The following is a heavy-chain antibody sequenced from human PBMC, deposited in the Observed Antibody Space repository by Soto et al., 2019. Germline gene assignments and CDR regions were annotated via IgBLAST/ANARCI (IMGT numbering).Heavy chain of an antibody. CDR2: IWYDGSNK. V-gene: IGHV3-33*01. CDR1: GFTFSSYG. Sequence: GGSLRLSCAASGFTFSSYGMHWVRQAPGKGLEWVAVIWYDGSNKYYADSVKGRFTISRDNSKNTLYLQMNSLRAEDTAVYYCARAKPPDYYYGMDVWGQGTTVTVSS. J-gene: IGHJ6*02. CDR3: ARAKPPDYYYGMDV.